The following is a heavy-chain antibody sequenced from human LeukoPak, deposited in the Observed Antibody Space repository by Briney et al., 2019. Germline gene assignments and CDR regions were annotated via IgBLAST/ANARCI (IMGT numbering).Heavy chain of an antibody. CDR1: GGSISSYY. CDR3: ARDRMYSSGWYDNYYYYYMDV. D-gene: IGHD6-19*01. V-gene: IGHV4-4*07. Sequence: SETLSLTCTVSGGSISSYYWSWIRQPAGKGLEWIGRIYTSGSTNYNPSLKSRVTISVDTSKNQFSLKLSSVTAADTAVYYCARDRMYSSGWYDNYYYYYMDVWGKGTTVTVSS. CDR2: IYTSGST. J-gene: IGHJ6*03.